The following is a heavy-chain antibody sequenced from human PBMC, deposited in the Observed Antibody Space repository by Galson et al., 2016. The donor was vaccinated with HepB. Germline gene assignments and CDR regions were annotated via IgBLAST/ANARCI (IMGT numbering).Heavy chain of an antibody. CDR1: GFTFSSYE. CDR3: ATKYSSLDPLY. J-gene: IGHJ4*02. Sequence: SLRLSCAASGFTFSSYEMNWVRQAPGKGLEWVSCISSRDNIIYYADFVKGRFTISRDNAKNSLYLQMNSLRAEDTAVYYCATKYSSLDPLYWGQGTLVTVSS. CDR2: ISSRDNII. V-gene: IGHV3-48*03. D-gene: IGHD6-6*01.